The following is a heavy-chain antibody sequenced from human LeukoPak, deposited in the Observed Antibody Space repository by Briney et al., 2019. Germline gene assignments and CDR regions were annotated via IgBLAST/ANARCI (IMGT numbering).Heavy chain of an antibody. Sequence: ASVKVSCKASGYTFTSYDINWVRQATGQGLEWMGWMNPNSGNTGYEQKFQGRVTMTRNTSIRTAYMELSSLRSEDTAVYYCARASSPFSGKASDYWGQGTLVTVSS. CDR2: MNPNSGNT. D-gene: IGHD1-14*01. CDR3: ARASSPFSGKASDY. V-gene: IGHV1-8*01. J-gene: IGHJ4*02. CDR1: GYTFTSYD.